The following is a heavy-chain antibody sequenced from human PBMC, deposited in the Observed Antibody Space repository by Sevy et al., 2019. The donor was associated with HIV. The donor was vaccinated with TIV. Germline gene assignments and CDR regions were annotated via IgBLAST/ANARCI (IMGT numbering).Heavy chain of an antibody. J-gene: IGHJ5*02. Sequence: GGSLRLSCTASGFTFRDYAMSWFRQAPGKGLEWVGFIRSKAYGGTTEYAASVKGRFIISRDDSKGIAYLQMNSLKTEDTALYYCTRGPDIVLMEGWFDPWGQGTLVTVSS. D-gene: IGHD2-8*01. CDR1: GFTFRDYA. CDR3: TRGPDIVLMEGWFDP. V-gene: IGHV3-49*03. CDR2: IRSKAYGGTT.